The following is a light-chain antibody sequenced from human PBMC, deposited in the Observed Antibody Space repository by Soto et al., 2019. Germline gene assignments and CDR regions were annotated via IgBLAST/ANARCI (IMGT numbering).Light chain of an antibody. J-gene: IGKJ1*01. CDR3: QQYYSTTLWT. CDR1: QSVLYSSNNKNY. CDR2: WAS. Sequence: DIVMTQSPDSLAVSLSERATINCKSSQSVLYSSNNKNYLAWFQQKPGQPPKLLIHWASTRESGVPDRFSGSGSGTDFTLTISSLQAEDVAVYYCQQYYSTTLWTFGHGTKVDIK. V-gene: IGKV4-1*01.